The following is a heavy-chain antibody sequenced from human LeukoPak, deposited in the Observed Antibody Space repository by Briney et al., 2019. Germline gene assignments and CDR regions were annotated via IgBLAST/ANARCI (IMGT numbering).Heavy chain of an antibody. CDR1: GGSISSSNW. D-gene: IGHD3-10*01. Sequence: SETLSLTCAVSGGSISSSNWWSWIRQPPGKGLEWIGEIYHSGSTNYNPSLKSRVTISVDTSKNQFSLKLSSVTAADTAVYYCARGSSGSYYNEYFQHWGQGTLVTVSS. CDR2: IYHSGST. V-gene: IGHV4-4*02. J-gene: IGHJ1*01. CDR3: ARGSSGSYYNEYFQH.